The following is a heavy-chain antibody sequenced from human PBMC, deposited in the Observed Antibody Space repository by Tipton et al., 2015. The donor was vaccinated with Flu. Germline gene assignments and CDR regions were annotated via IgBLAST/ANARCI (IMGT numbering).Heavy chain of an antibody. V-gene: IGHV4-39*01. D-gene: IGHD3-10*02. Sequence: TLSLTCTVSSGSIRSTNYFCAWIRQPPGKRLELIGSIYPSGTTYYNPSLKSRVTISVDTSKSQFSLKLRSVTAADTAVYYCARLSYYDVDLKNFYFDYWGQEALVTVSS. J-gene: IGHJ4*02. CDR1: SGSIRSTNYF. CDR2: IYPSGTT. CDR3: ARLSYYDVDLKNFYFDY.